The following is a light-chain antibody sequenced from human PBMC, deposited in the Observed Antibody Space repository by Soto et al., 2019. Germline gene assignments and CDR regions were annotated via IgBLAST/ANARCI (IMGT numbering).Light chain of an antibody. CDR1: SSDVGGYTY. J-gene: IGLJ1*01. Sequence: QSVLTQPASVSGSPGQSITISCTGTSSDVGGYTYVSWYQQHPGKAPKLMIFEVSNRPSGVSNRFSGSKSGNTASLTISGLQTEDEADYYCGSYTSRSTYVSGTGTKVTVL. CDR2: EVS. V-gene: IGLV2-14*01. CDR3: GSYTSRSTYV.